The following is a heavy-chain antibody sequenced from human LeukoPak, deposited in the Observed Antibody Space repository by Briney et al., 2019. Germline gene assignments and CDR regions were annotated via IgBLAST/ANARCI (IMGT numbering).Heavy chain of an antibody. Sequence: AETLSLTCTVSGGSISSYYWSWIRQPPGKGLEWVGYIDYSGSTNYNRSLKSRENISVDKSKNHFSLKLSSVTAADTAVYYCAREYLDYYVSGSYYSDYWGQGTLVTVSS. CDR3: AREYLDYYVSGSYYSDY. D-gene: IGHD3-10*01. J-gene: IGHJ4*02. CDR2: IDYSGST. V-gene: IGHV4-59*12. CDR1: GGSISSYY.